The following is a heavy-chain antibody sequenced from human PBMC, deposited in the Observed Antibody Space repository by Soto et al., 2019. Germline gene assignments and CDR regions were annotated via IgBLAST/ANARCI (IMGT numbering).Heavy chain of an antibody. CDR3: ARGENDFWSGYWRGDPFDY. CDR1: GGSISSYY. V-gene: IGHV4-59*01. D-gene: IGHD3-3*01. Sequence: KSSETLSLTCTVSGGSISSYYWSWIRQPPGKGLEWIGYIYYSGSTNYNPSLKSRVTISVDTSKNQFSLKLSSVTAADTAVYYCARGENDFWSGYWRGDPFDYWGQGTQVTVSS. CDR2: IYYSGST. J-gene: IGHJ4*02.